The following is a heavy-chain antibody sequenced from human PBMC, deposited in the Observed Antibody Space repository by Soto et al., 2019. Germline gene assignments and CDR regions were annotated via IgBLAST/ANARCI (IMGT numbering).Heavy chain of an antibody. J-gene: IGHJ4*02. Sequence: GGSLTLSCAASGYTFCDYYMTWTRQAPEKGLEWISYIDTSGTKIYYADSVKGRFTITRDNAKNSLYLEMNSLRDEDTAVYYCASHYDMWSGYLSPVDYWGQGTLVTVSS. CDR2: IDTSGTKI. V-gene: IGHV3-11*01. CDR1: GYTFCDYY. CDR3: ASHYDMWSGYLSPVDY. D-gene: IGHD3-3*01.